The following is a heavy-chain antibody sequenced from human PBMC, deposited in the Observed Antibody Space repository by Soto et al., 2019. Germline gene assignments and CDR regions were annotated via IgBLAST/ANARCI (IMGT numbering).Heavy chain of an antibody. CDR1: GGSFSGYY. CDR2: INHSGST. V-gene: IGHV4-34*01. J-gene: IGHJ5*02. D-gene: IGHD6-19*01. CDR3: ARGPSSGWYNWFDP. Sequence: ASETLSLTCAVYGGSFSGYYWSWIRQPPGKGLEWIGEINHSGSTNYNPSLKSRVTISVDTSKNQFSLKLSSVTAADTAVYYCARGPSSGWYNWFDPWGQGTLVTVSS.